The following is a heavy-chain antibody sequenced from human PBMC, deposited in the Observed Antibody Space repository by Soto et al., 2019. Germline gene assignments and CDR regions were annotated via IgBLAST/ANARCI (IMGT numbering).Heavy chain of an antibody. V-gene: IGHV6-1*01. CDR2: TYYRSKWYY. Sequence: SQTLSLTCAISGDSVSSNSAAWNWIRQSPSRGLEWLGRTYYRSKWYYDYAVSVKSRITINADTSKNQFSLQLNSVTPEDTAVYYCAGGDSSSWYLTFSYWGQGILVTVSS. J-gene: IGHJ4*02. D-gene: IGHD6-13*01. CDR3: AGGDSSSWYLTFSY. CDR1: GDSVSSNSAA.